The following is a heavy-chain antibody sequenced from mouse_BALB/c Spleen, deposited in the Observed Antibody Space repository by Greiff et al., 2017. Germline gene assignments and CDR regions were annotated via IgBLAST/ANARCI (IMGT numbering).Heavy chain of an antibody. J-gene: IGHJ2*01. CDR1: GFTFSSYA. D-gene: IGHD2-1*01. CDR2: ISSGGST. V-gene: IGHV5-6-5*01. Sequence: EVQRVESGGGLVKPGGSLKLSCAASGFTFSSYAMSWVRQTPEKRLEWVASISSGGSTYYPDSVKGRFTISRVHARNILYLQMSSLRSEDTAMYYCAVYYGNYGYFDYWGQGTTLTVAS. CDR3: AVYYGNYGYFDY.